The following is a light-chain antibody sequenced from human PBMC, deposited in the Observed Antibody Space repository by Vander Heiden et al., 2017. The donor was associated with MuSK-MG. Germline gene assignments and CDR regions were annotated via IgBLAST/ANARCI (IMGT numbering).Light chain of an antibody. V-gene: IGKV3-20*01. CDR3: QQDGTSPRS. J-gene: IGKJ3*01. CDR2: GAS. CDR1: HSVTSNS. Sequence: EIVLTQSPGTLSLSPGERATLSCRASHSVTSNSLAPYQQKPGQAPRLLIYGASSRATGIPDRLSASRSGTDFTLTMSILDPEDLTACFCQQDGTSPRSFGP.